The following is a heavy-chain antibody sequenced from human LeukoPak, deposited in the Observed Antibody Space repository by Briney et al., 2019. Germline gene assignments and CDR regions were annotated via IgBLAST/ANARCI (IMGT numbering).Heavy chain of an antibody. D-gene: IGHD6-19*01. V-gene: IGHV3-11*01. CDR3: ARDHYRLAVAGIRDAFDI. Sequence: PGGSLRLSCAASGFTFSDYYMSWIRQAPGKGLEWVSYISSSGSTIYYADSVKGRFTISRGNAKNSLYLQMNSLRAEDTAVYYCARDHYRLAVAGIRDAFDIWGQGTMVTVSS. J-gene: IGHJ3*02. CDR2: ISSSGSTI. CDR1: GFTFSDYY.